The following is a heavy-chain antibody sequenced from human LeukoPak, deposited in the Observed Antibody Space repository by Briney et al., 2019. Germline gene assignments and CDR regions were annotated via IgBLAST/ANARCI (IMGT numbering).Heavy chain of an antibody. Sequence: ASVKVSCKASGYTFTSYGISWVRQAPGQGLEWMGWISAYNGNTNYAQNLQGRVTMTTDKSTSTAYMELRSLRADDTPVYYCARVVLRGPATVTTNNDDGGQRTLVTVYS. CDR1: GYTFTSYG. D-gene: IGHD4-17*01. CDR3: ARVVLRGPATVTTNNDD. CDR2: ISAYNGNT. V-gene: IGHV1-18*04. J-gene: IGHJ4*02.